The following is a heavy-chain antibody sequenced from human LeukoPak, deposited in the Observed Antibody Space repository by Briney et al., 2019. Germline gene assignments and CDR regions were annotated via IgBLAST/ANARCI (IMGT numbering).Heavy chain of an antibody. CDR2: IRYDGSDK. J-gene: IGHJ4*02. CDR3: VKDSRGRIYLGPPDY. CDR1: GFSFSTYG. V-gene: IGHV3-30*02. Sequence: GGSLTLSCAASGFSFSTYGMHWFRQAPGKGLEWVTFIRYDGSDKYYVDSVKGRFTISRDNSKNTLYLQMNSLRAEDTAIYYSVKDSRGRIYLGPPDYWGRGTLVTVSS. D-gene: IGHD7-27*01.